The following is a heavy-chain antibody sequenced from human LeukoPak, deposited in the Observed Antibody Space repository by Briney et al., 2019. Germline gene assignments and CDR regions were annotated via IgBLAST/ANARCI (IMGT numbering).Heavy chain of an antibody. J-gene: IGHJ4*02. CDR1: GYSFTSYW. D-gene: IGHD4-17*01. CDR2: INPTDSET. Sequence: GESLKISCKASGYSFTSYWIGWVRQMPGKGLEYMGMINPTDSETRYSPSFLGQVTISADKSISTAYLQWSSLEASDTAMYYCARELDYGDYWGQGTLVTLYS. V-gene: IGHV5-51*01. CDR3: ARELDYGDY.